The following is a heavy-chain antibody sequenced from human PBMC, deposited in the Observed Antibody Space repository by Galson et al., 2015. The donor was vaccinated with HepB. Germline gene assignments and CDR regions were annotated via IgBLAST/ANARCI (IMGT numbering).Heavy chain of an antibody. CDR2: IKSKTDGGTT. J-gene: IGHJ4*02. Sequence: SLRLSCAASGFTFSNAWMSWVRQAPGKGLEWVGRIKSKTDGGTTDYAAPVKGRFTISRDDSKNTLYLQMNSLKTEDTAVYYCTTDHPPVVDTAMAVDYWGQETLVTVSS. V-gene: IGHV3-15*01. CDR1: GFTFSNAW. D-gene: IGHD5-18*01. CDR3: TTDHPPVVDTAMAVDY.